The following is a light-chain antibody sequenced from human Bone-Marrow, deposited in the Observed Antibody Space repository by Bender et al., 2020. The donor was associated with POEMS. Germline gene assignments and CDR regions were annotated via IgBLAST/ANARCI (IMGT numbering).Light chain of an antibody. CDR2: FDT. CDR3: AAWDDSLNGWV. J-gene: IGLJ3*02. CDR1: ALPKQF. Sequence: YELTQPPSVSVSPGQTARITCSGDALPKQFVYWYQQKPGQAPVLVIYFDTDRPAGIPERFSGSNSGTTATLTISGLQSEDEADYYCAAWDDSLNGWVFGGGTKLTVL. V-gene: IGLV3-25*02.